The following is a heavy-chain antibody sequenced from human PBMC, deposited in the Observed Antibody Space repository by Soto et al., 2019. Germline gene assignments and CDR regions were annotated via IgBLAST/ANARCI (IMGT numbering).Heavy chain of an antibody. Sequence: QVQLQESGPGLVKPSQTLSLTCTVSGGSISSGGYYWSWIRQHPGKGLEWIGYIYYSGSTYYNPSLKSRVTISVDTSKNQFSLKLSSVTAADTAVYYCARETSIITMVRVFDYWGQGTLVTVSS. J-gene: IGHJ4*02. CDR3: ARETSIITMVRVFDY. CDR1: GGSISSGGYY. CDR2: IYYSGST. D-gene: IGHD3-10*01. V-gene: IGHV4-31*03.